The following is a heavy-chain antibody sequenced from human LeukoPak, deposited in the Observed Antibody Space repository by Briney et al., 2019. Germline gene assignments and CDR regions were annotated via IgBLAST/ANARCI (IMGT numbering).Heavy chain of an antibody. V-gene: IGHV4-59*01. CDR3: ARSILTGLDYFDP. J-gene: IGHJ5*02. CDR1: GGSIGSYY. Sequence: SETLSLTCTVSGGSIGSYYWSWIRQPPGKGLEWIGYIHDSGSTGYNPSLKSRVTISVDTSQNQFSLNLNSVIAAGTAVYYCARSILTGLDYFDPWGQGTLVTVSS. D-gene: IGHD3-9*01. CDR2: IHDSGST.